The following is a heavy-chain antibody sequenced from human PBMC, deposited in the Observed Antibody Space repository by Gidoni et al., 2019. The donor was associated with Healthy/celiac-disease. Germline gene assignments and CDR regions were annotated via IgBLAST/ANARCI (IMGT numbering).Heavy chain of an antibody. V-gene: IGHV3-15*01. CDR2: IKSKTDGGTT. CDR3: TTDYSGYDYYYYGMDV. D-gene: IGHD5-12*01. CDR1: GFTFSNAW. J-gene: IGHJ6*02. Sequence: SCAASGFTFSNAWMSWVRQAPGKGLEWVGRIKSKTDGGTTDYAAPVKGRFTISRDDSKNTLYLQMNSLKTEDTAVYYCTTDYSGYDYYYYGMDVWGQGTTVTVSS.